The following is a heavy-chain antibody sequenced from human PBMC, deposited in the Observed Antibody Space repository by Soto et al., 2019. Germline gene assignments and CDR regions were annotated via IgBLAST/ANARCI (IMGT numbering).Heavy chain of an antibody. CDR1: GFTFTTSS. J-gene: IGHJ3*02. CDR3: AKGVEHSTADAFET. Sequence: EVQVLESGGDLVQPGGSLRLTCAVSGFTFTTSSINWVRQAPVKGLEWVSSISGHGYTTYYADSVTGRFTSSTDNSKSTVFLQMNSLRVEDTALYYCAKGVEHSTADAFETWGQGTMVTVSS. CDR2: ISGHGYTT. V-gene: IGHV3-23*01. D-gene: IGHD5-18*01.